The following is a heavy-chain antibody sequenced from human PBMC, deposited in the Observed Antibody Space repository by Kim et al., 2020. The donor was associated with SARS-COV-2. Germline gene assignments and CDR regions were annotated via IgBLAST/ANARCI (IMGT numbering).Heavy chain of an antibody. J-gene: IGHJ4*02. Sequence: GGSLRLSCAASGFNFNSYEMNWVRQAPGKGLEWISFISSSGHMSYYADSVKGRFTISRDNAENSLYLQMSSLRAEDTGVYYCVSRSTNWFQVGWGQGTLVTVSS. CDR2: ISSSGHMS. CDR1: GFNFNSYE. V-gene: IGHV3-48*03. CDR3: VSRSTNWFQVG. D-gene: IGHD6-13*01.